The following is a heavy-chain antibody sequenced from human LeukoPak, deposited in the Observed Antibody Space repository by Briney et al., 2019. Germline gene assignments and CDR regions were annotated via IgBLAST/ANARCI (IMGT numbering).Heavy chain of an antibody. D-gene: IGHD3-10*01. J-gene: IGHJ4*02. CDR2: IYYTGST. Sequence: SETLSLTCTVSGGTVSSGTYYWSWIRQPPGRGLEWIGYIYYTGSTNYNPSLKSRLTISVDTSKNQFSLKLSSVTAADTAVYYCARRGGSGRSFDYWGQGTLVTVSS. CDR1: GGTVSSGTYY. V-gene: IGHV4-61*01. CDR3: ARRGGSGRSFDY.